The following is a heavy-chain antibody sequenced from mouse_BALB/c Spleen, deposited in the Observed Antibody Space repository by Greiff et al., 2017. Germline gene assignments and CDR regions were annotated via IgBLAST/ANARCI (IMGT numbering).Heavy chain of an antibody. J-gene: IGHJ3*01. CDR1: GFTFISYT. V-gene: IGHV5-6-4*01. CDR2: ISSGGSYT. CDR3: TRDGAY. Sequence: EVQRVESGGGLVKPGGSLKLSCAASGFTFISYTMSWVRQTPEKRLEWVATISSGGSYTYYPDSVKGRFTISRDNAKNTLYLQMSSLKSEDTAMYYYTRDGAYWGQGTLVTVSA.